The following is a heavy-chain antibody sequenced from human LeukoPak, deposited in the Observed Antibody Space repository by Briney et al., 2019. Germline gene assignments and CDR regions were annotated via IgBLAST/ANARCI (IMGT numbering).Heavy chain of an antibody. Sequence: PGGSLRLSCAASGFTFSSYAMSWVRQAPGKGLGWVSAISGSGGSTYYADSVKGRFTISRDNSKNTLYLQMNSLRAEDTAVYYCAEVYWDRAYYYDSSGYYFSDYFDYWGQGTLVTVSS. D-gene: IGHD3-22*01. CDR3: AEVYWDRAYYYDSSGYYFSDYFDY. V-gene: IGHV3-23*01. CDR2: ISGSGGST. CDR1: GFTFSSYA. J-gene: IGHJ4*02.